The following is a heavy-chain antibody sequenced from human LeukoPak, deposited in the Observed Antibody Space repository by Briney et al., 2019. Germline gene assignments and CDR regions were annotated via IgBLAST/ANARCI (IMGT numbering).Heavy chain of an antibody. D-gene: IGHD3-10*01. CDR1: GGSISSYY. CDR3: ARAPRGYYYYMDV. Sequence: PSETLSLTCTVSGGSISSYYWSWIRQPPGKGLEWIGYIYYSGSTNYNPSLKSRVTISVDTSKNQFSLKLSSVTAADTAVYYCARAPRGYYYYMDVWGKGTTVTVSS. J-gene: IGHJ6*03. V-gene: IGHV4-59*01. CDR2: IYYSGST.